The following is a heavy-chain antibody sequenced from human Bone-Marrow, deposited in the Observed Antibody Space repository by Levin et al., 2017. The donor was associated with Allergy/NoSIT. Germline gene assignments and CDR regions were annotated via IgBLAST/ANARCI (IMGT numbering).Heavy chain of an antibody. CDR1: GFTFSNYD. Sequence: GESLKISCTASGFTFSNYDMNWVRQAPGKGLEWISFITSSGSAVSYADSVKGRFTISRDNTKNSLFLQMDTLRADDTAIYYCARRLELWGQGTLVTVSS. CDR3: ARRLEL. J-gene: IGHJ4*02. CDR2: ITSSGSAV. V-gene: IGHV3-48*03. D-gene: IGHD1-7*01.